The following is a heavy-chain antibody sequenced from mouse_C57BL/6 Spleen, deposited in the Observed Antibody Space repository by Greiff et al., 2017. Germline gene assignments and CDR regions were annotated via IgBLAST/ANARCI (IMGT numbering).Heavy chain of an antibody. V-gene: IGHV1-80*01. CDR2: IYPGDGVT. D-gene: IGHD1-1*01. Sequence: QVQLQQSGAELVKPGASVKISCKASGYAFSSYWMNWVKQRPGKGLEWIGQIYPGDGVTNYNGKFKGKATLTADKSSSTAYMQVSRLTSEDSAVYFCSRSGLLRYFDVWGTGTTVTVSS. J-gene: IGHJ1*03. CDR3: SRSGLLRYFDV. CDR1: GYAFSSYW.